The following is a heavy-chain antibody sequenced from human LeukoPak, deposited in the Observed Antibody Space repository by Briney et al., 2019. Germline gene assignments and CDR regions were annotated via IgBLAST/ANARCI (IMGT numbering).Heavy chain of an antibody. V-gene: IGHV3-23*01. CDR1: GFPFSSYA. CDR2: LNSNGGTT. D-gene: IGHD3-22*01. Sequence: PGGSLRLSCAASGFPFSSYAMSWVRQAPGKGLEWVSTLNSNGGTTYYAESVKGRFTVSRDNPRNTLYMEMNSLRDEDTAVYYCAVMHRYYDGSGYWVQWGQGTLVTVSS. J-gene: IGHJ4*02. CDR3: AVMHRYYDGSGYWVQ.